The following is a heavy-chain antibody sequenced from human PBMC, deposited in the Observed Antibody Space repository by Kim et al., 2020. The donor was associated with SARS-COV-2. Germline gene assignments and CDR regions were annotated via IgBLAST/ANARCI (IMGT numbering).Heavy chain of an antibody. V-gene: IGHV3-33*01. D-gene: IGHD5-18*01. CDR3: ARGGSGYSYGYFDY. Sequence: ADSVKGRFTISRDNSKNTLYLQMNSLRAEDTAVYYCARGGSGYSYGYFDYWGQGTLVTVSS. J-gene: IGHJ4*02.